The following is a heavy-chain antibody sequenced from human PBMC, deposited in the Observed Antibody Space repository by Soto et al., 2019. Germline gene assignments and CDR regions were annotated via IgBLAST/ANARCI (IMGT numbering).Heavy chain of an antibody. Sequence: SETLSLTCAVYGGSFSGYYWSWIRQPPGKGLEWIGEINHSGSTNYNPSLKSRVTISVDTSKNQFSLKLSSVTAADTAVYYCATRRGLDDSSGYYYAFGYWGQGTLVTVSS. CDR2: INHSGST. J-gene: IGHJ4*02. CDR1: GGSFSGYY. D-gene: IGHD3-22*01. V-gene: IGHV4-34*01. CDR3: ATRRGLDDSSGYYYAFGY.